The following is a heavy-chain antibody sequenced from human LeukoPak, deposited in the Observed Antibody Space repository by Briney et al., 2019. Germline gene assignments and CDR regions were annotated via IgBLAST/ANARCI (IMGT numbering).Heavy chain of an antibody. CDR3: ARDPYDSSGYYFDY. J-gene: IGHJ4*02. V-gene: IGHV1-2*02. CDR1: GYTFTGYY. Sequence: ASVKVSCKASGYTFTGYYMHWVRQAPAQGLEWMGWINPNSGGTNYAQKFQGRVTMTRDTSISTAYMELSRLRSDDTAVYYCARDPYDSSGYYFDYWGQGTLVTVSS. CDR2: INPNSGGT. D-gene: IGHD3-22*01.